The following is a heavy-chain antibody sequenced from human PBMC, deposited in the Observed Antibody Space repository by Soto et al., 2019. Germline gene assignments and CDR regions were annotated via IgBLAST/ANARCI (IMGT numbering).Heavy chain of an antibody. J-gene: IGHJ6*02. D-gene: IGHD3-3*01. CDR1: GYTFTSYG. V-gene: IGHV1-18*01. CDR2: ISAYNGNT. Sequence: ASVKVSSKASGYTFTSYGISWVRQAPGQGLEWMGWISAYNGNTNYAQKLQGRVTMTTDTSTSTAYMELRSLRSDDTAVYYCARDRRFLEWLLPYYYYGMDVWGQGTTVTVSS. CDR3: ARDRRFLEWLLPYYYYGMDV.